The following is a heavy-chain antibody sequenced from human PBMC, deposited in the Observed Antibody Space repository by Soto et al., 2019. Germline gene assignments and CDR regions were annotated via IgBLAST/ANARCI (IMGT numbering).Heavy chain of an antibody. V-gene: IGHV4-4*03. CDR3: ATAVAGTGFDP. D-gene: IGHD6-19*01. J-gene: IGHJ5*02. Sequence: LRKTLSLTCAVSGGSMSSSNWWSWVRQPPGKGLEWIGEIYHSGSTNYNPSLKSRVTISVDKSKNQFSLKLSSVTAADTAVYYCATAVAGTGFDPWGQGTLVTVSS. CDR1: GGSMSSSNW. CDR2: IYHSGST.